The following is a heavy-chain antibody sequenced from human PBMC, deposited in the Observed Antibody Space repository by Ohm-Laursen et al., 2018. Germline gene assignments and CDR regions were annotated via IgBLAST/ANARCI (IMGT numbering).Heavy chain of an antibody. J-gene: IGHJ4*02. D-gene: IGHD6-13*01. CDR2: VYYNGYT. V-gene: IGHV4-59*01. CDR3: ASSGSPSRAWYSFDS. Sequence: GTLSLTCTVSGGSISSYYWSWIRQPPGKGLEWIGYVYYNGYTNYNPSLKSRVTISVDTPKNQFSLRLSSVTAADTAVYYCASSGSPSRAWYSFDSWGQGTLVTVSS. CDR1: GGSISSYY.